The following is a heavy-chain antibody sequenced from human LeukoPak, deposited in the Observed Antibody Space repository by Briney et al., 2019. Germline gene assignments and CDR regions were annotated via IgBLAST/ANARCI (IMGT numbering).Heavy chain of an antibody. CDR1: GCTFSNYA. CDR2: VSDSGGST. V-gene: IGHV3-23*01. D-gene: IGHD4-23*01. CDR3: AKDRLRYGGPYEAFVI. J-gene: IGHJ3*02. Sequence: GGSLSLSCAASGCTFSNYAWRCVGQAPPGGREGVSAVSDSGGSTNYTPSLKGRVTISRDNSKNPLYLQLNSLTAADTAVYYCAKDRLRYGGPYEAFVIWGQGTRVTVSS.